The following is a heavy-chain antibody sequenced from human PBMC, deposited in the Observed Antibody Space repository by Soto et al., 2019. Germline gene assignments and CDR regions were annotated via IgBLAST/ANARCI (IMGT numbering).Heavy chain of an antibody. CDR2: IFYSGST. V-gene: IGHV4-30-4*01. D-gene: IGHD3-3*01. Sequence: PSETLSLTCTVSGGSISNGDFYWSWIRQPPGKGLEWIGFIFYSGSTYYNPSLKSRVTISVDTSKNQFSLNLTSVTAADTAVYYCARERRDLYDFDYWGHGTLVTVSS. J-gene: IGHJ5*01. CDR1: GGSISNGDFY. CDR3: ARERRDLYDFDY.